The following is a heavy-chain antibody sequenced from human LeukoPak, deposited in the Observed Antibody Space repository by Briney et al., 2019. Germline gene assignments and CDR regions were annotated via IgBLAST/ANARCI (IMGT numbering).Heavy chain of an antibody. CDR3: AKANPDYRLDY. CDR1: GFSFSSYG. J-gene: IGHJ4*02. V-gene: IGHV3-30*18. Sequence: GGSLRLSCGASGFSFSSYGMHWVRQAPGKGLEWVAVMSRDGSHIYYADSVKGRFTISRDNSKNTVYLQMSGLRVEDTAVYFCAKANPDYRLDYWGQGTLVIVSS. CDR2: MSRDGSHI. D-gene: IGHD4/OR15-4a*01.